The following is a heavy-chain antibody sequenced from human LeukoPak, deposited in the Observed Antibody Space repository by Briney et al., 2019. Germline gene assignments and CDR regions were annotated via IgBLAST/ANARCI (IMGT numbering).Heavy chain of an antibody. CDR3: ADGWGPN. D-gene: IGHD3-16*01. J-gene: IGHJ4*02. CDR1: GGSFSGYY. V-gene: IGHV4-34*01. CDR2: INHSGST. Sequence: PSETLSLTCAVYGGSFSGYYWSWIRQPPGKGLEWIGEINHSGSTNYNPSLKSRVTISVDTSKNQFSLKLSSVTAADTAVYYCADGWGPNWGQGTLVTVSS.